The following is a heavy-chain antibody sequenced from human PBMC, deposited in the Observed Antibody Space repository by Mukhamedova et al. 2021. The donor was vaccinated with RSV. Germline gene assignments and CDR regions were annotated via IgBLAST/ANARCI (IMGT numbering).Heavy chain of an antibody. CDR2: INPGTADR. J-gene: IGHJ5*02. V-gene: IGHV1-3*01. CDR3: ARPYLDTYNWFDP. Sequence: QAPGQRLEWMGWINPGTADRKYSQKFQDRVTITRDTSASSAYMELSSLRSEDTAIYYCARPYLDTYNWFDPWGQG. D-gene: IGHD3-9*01.